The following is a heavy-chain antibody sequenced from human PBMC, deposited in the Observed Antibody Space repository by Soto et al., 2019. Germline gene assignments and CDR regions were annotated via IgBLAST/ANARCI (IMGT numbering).Heavy chain of an antibody. D-gene: IGHD6-19*01. CDR3: ARGVAVAGTGFDY. J-gene: IGHJ4*02. Sequence: PSETLSLTCTVSGGSISSGDYYWSWIRQPPGKGLEWIGYIYYSGSTYYNPSLKSRVTISVDTSKNQFSLKLSSVTAADTAMYYCARGVAVAGTGFDYWGQGTLVTVSS. V-gene: IGHV4-30-4*01. CDR1: GGSISSGDYY. CDR2: IYYSGST.